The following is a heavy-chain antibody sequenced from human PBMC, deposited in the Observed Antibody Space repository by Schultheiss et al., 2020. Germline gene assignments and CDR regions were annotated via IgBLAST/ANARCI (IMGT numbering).Heavy chain of an antibody. CDR2: LYHSGST. V-gene: IGHV4-38-2*02. J-gene: IGHJ4*02. Sequence: QTLSLTCAVSGCSISSAYHWGWIRQPPGKGLEWIGSLYHSGSTYYNPSLKSRVTISVDTSKNQFSLKLSSVTAADTAVYYCARDLAVGSGSSGWYDYWGQGTLVTVSS. D-gene: IGHD6-19*01. CDR3: ARDLAVGSGSSGWYDY. CDR1: GCSISSAYH.